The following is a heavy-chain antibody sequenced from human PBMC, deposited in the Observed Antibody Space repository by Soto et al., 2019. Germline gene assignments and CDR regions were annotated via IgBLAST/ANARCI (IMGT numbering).Heavy chain of an antibody. CDR3: AHSRTYYDFWSGYYFDY. CDR1: GFSLSTSGVG. D-gene: IGHD3-3*01. CDR2: IYWDDDK. Sequence: QITLKESGPPLVKPTQTLTLTCTFSGFSLSTSGVGVGWIRQPPGKALEWLALIYWDDDKRYSPSLKSRLTITKDTSKNQVVLTMTNMDPVDTATYYCAHSRTYYDFWSGYYFDYWGQGTLVTVSS. V-gene: IGHV2-5*02. J-gene: IGHJ4*02.